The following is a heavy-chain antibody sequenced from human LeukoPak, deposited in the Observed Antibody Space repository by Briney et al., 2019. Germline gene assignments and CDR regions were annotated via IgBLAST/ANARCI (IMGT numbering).Heavy chain of an antibody. Sequence: ASVKVSCKASGYTFTGYYMHWVRQAPGQGLEWMGWINPNSGGTNYAQKFQGRVTITADESTSTAYMELSSLRSEDTAVYYCARSLGATFYYYMDVWGKGTTVTVSS. CDR3: ARSLGATFYYYMDV. D-gene: IGHD3-16*01. CDR2: INPNSGGT. V-gene: IGHV1-2*02. J-gene: IGHJ6*03. CDR1: GYTFTGYY.